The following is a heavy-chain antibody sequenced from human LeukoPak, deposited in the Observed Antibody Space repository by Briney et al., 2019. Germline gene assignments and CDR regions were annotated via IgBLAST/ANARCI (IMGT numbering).Heavy chain of an antibody. V-gene: IGHV1-18*01. D-gene: IGHD2-2*01. CDR1: GGTFSSYA. CDR3: ARVVGRYCSSTSCHYYYMDV. Sequence: ASVKVSCKASGGTFSSYAISWVRQAPGQGLEWMGWISAYNGNTNYAQKLQGRVTMTTDTSTSTAYMELRSLRSDDTAVYYCARVVGRYCSSTSCHYYYMDVWGKGTTVTVSS. J-gene: IGHJ6*03. CDR2: ISAYNGNT.